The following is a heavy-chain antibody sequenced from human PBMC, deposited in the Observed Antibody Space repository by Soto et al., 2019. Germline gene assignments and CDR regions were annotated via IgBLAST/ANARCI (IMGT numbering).Heavy chain of an antibody. J-gene: IGHJ6*02. Sequence: QVQLVESGGGVVQPGRSLRLSCAASGFTFSSYGMHWVRQAPGKGLEWVAVISYDGSYKYYADSVKGRFTISRDNSKKPLYLKMTSLRVEDTAVYSCAKARRVLEWSYGPPYYYYGMDVWGQGTTVTVPS. CDR1: GFTFSSYG. CDR2: ISYDGSYK. D-gene: IGHD3-3*01. CDR3: AKARRVLEWSYGPPYYYYGMDV. V-gene: IGHV3-30*18.